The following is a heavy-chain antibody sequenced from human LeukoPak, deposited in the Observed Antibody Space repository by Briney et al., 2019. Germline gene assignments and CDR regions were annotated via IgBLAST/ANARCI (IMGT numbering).Heavy chain of an antibody. CDR2: IDPSDSYT. CDR3: ARSPRSGGSYLFY. CDR1: GYSFTSYL. D-gene: IGHD1-26*01. Sequence: GESLRISCKGSGYSFTSYLISWVRQMPGKGLEWMGRIDPSDSYTDYSPSFQGHVTISVDKSINTACLQWSSLKASDTTMHYCARSPRSGGSYLFYWGQGTLVTVSS. J-gene: IGHJ4*02. V-gene: IGHV5-10-1*01.